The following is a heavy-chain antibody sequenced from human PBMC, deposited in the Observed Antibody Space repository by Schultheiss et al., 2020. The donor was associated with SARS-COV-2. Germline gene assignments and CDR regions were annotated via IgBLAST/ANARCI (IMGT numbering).Heavy chain of an antibody. CDR3: ARATEGGYYDSSGYYYYYYGMDV. V-gene: IGHV3-33*08. CDR2: IWYDGSNK. D-gene: IGHD3-22*01. J-gene: IGHJ6*02. Sequence: GGSLRLSCAGSGFTFSSYSMNWVRQAPGKGLEWVAVIWYDGSNKYYADSVKGRFTISRDNSKNTLYLQMNSLRAEDTAVYYCARATEGGYYDSSGYYYYYYGMDVWGQGTTVTVSS. CDR1: GFTFSSYS.